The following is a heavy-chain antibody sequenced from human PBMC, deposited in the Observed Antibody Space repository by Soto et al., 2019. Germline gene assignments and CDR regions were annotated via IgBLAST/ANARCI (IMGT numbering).Heavy chain of an antibody. Sequence: SETLSLTCTVSGGSISSGGYYWSWIRQHPGKGLGWIGYIYYSGSTYYNPSLKSRVTISVDTSKNQFSLKLSSVTAADTAVYYCARDSLTFDWLSTGAFDIWGQGTMVT. CDR2: IYYSGST. J-gene: IGHJ3*02. V-gene: IGHV4-31*03. D-gene: IGHD3-9*01. CDR1: GGSISSGGYY. CDR3: ARDSLTFDWLSTGAFDI.